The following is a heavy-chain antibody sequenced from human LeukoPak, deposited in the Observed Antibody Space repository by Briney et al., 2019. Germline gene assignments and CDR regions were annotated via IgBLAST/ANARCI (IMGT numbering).Heavy chain of an antibody. CDR3: AKVFCSGGNCYHFDY. D-gene: IGHD2-15*01. Sequence: SQTLSLTCTVSGGSLSSSRYYWRWIRQPAGKGLEWIVRIYNSGGPTYNPPLKTRVTISLHTSKNHFSLKLSSLTAPDTAVYYCAKVFCSGGNCYHFDYWGQGTLVTVSS. CDR1: GGSLSSSRYY. CDR2: IYNSGGP. V-gene: IGHV4-61*02. J-gene: IGHJ4*02.